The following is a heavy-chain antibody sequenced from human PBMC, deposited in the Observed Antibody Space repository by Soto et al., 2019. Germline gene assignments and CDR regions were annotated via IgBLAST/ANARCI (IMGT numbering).Heavy chain of an antibody. V-gene: IGHV5-10-1*01. D-gene: IGHD2-8*01. J-gene: IGHJ4*02. CDR3: ARHAALPRANGY. CDR1: GYSFTNYW. Sequence: GESLKISCKGSGYSFTNYWISWVRQMPGKGLEWMGRIDPSDSYINYSPSFQGHVTISADKSISTAYLQWSSLKASDTAMYYCARHAALPRANGYWGQGTLVTVSS. CDR2: IDPSDSYI.